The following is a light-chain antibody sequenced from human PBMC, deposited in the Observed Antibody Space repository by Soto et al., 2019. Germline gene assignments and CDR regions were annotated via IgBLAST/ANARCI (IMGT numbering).Light chain of an antibody. CDR2: LNIDGSH. J-gene: IGLJ2*01. CDR3: QTWGTGTVV. Sequence: VVTQSPSASASLGASVKLTCTLSSRHSSYAIAWHQQQPEKGPRYLMKLNIDGSHSRGDGIPDRFSGSSSGAERYLTISSLQSEDEADYYCQTWGTGTVVFGGGTKLTVL. CDR1: SRHSSYA. V-gene: IGLV4-69*02.